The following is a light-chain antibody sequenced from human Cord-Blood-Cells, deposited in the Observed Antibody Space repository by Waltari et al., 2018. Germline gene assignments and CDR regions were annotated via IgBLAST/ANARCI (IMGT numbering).Light chain of an antibody. Sequence: SYELTKPPSVSVSPGQTASITCPGDKLGDKYACWYQQKPGQSPVLVIYQDSKRPSGIPERFSGSNSGNTATLTIGGTQAMDEADYYCQAWDSSTAVFGGGTKLTVL. J-gene: IGLJ2*01. V-gene: IGLV3-1*01. CDR2: QDS. CDR1: KLGDKY. CDR3: QAWDSSTAV.